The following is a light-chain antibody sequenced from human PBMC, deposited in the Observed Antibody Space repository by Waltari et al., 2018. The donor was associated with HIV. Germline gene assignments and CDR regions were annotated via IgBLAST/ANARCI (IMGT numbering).Light chain of an antibody. V-gene: IGKV1D-12*01. Sequence: DIQLTQAPSSVSVFVGGNVSITCRASPSVGDQLAWYQVKNGEAPKLLIYGASKLQSGVPSRFAASVSGPEFSLTITGLQSDDSGAYFCQQAFSFPHTFGGGT. CDR2: GAS. CDR3: QQAFSFPHT. CDR1: PSVGDQ. J-gene: IGKJ4*01.